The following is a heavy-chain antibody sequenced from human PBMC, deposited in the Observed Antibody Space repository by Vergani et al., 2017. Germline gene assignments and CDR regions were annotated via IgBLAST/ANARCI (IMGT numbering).Heavy chain of an antibody. J-gene: IGHJ4*02. CDR3: AKDTHYDSSGYYGY. CDR1: GFTFSSYA. D-gene: IGHD3-22*01. CDR2: ISGSGGTT. V-gene: IGHV3-23*01. Sequence: EVQLLESGGGLVQPGGSLRLSCAASGFTFSSYAMSWVRQAPGKGLEWVSAISGSGGTTYYADSVKGRFTISRDNSKNTLYLQMNSLRAEDTAVYYCAKDTHYDSSGYYGYWGQGTLVTVSS.